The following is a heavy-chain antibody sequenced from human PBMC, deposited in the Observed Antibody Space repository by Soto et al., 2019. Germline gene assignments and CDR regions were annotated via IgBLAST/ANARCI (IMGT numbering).Heavy chain of an antibody. J-gene: IGHJ4*02. CDR2: ITSNGDST. CDR1: GFNFNDFI. D-gene: IGHD6-25*01. CDR3: ARDLGGSSDS. Sequence: GGSLRLSFAASGFNFNDFIMHWVRQSPTAGLEWVSLITSNGDSTHYADFVKGRFFISRDNTMNSLYLQMNNLRTEDAALYYCARDLGGSSDSWGQGTLVTVSS. V-gene: IGHV3-43*01.